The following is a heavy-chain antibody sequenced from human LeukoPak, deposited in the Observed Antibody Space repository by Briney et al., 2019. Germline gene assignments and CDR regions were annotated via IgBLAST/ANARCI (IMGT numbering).Heavy chain of an antibody. D-gene: IGHD3-16*01. Sequence: GGSLRLSCAASGFTFSKYAMTWVRQAPGKGLEWVSGISGSGASTYYADSVGGRFTVSRDNFNNTLYLQMNRLRAEDTAVYYCAKRGGGVSNFDYWGQGTLVTVSS. CDR2: ISGSGAST. V-gene: IGHV3-23*01. CDR1: GFTFSKYA. CDR3: AKRGGGVSNFDY. J-gene: IGHJ4*02.